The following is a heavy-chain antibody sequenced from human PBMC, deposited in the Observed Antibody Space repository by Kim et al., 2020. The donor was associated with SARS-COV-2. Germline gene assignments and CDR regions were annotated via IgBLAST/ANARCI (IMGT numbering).Heavy chain of an antibody. V-gene: IGHV4-39*01. D-gene: IGHD3-9*01. CDR1: GGSISSSSYY. CDR2: IYYSGST. Sequence: SETLSLTCTVSGGSISSSSYYWGWIRQPPGKGLEWIGSIYYSGSTYYNPSLKSRVTISVDTSKNQFSLKLSSVTAADTAVYYCARHGGAFESPERETRLRYFDWLSNIYYYYGMDVWGQGTTVTVSS. CDR3: ARHGGAFESPERETRLRYFDWLSNIYYYYGMDV. J-gene: IGHJ6*02.